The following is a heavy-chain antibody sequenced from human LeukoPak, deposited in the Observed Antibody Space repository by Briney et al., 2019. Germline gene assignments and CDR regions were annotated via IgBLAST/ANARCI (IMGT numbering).Heavy chain of an antibody. CDR2: ISWKSDSM. CDR1: GFIFDDYA. J-gene: IGHJ4*02. D-gene: IGHD6-19*01. CDR3: AKDGGHSSVLYYFES. V-gene: IGHV3-9*01. Sequence: GESLRLSCEASGFIFDDYAMHWVRQAPGKGLEWVSGISWKSDSMRYADSVKGRFTVSRDNAKNSLYLEMNSLRPEDTALYYCAKDGGHSSVLYYFESWGQGTLVTVSS.